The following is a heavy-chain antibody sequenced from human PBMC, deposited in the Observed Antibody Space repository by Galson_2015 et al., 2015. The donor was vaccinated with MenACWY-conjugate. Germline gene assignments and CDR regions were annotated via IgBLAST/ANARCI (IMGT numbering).Heavy chain of an antibody. J-gene: IGHJ4*02. CDR1: GYTLSELS. D-gene: IGHD4-11*01. Sequence: SVKVSCKVSGYTLSELSMHWVRQAPGKGLEWMGGFDPEDGETIYAQKFQGRVTITADESTSTAYMELSSLRSEDTAVYYCARGAVYSNYGDYWGQGTLVTVSS. V-gene: IGHV1-24*01. CDR2: FDPEDGET. CDR3: ARGAVYSNYGDY.